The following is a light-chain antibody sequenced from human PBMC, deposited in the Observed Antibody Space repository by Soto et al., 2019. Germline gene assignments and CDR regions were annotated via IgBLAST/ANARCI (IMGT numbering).Light chain of an antibody. CDR1: QHIDVY. CDR2: DAS. Sequence: PGEKATLSCWARQHIDVYLYWLQQKPGQSPRLLIFDASARATGTPTRFIGSGSGTDFTLTISSLEPEDFAVYYCQQRSNWPPWTFGQGTKVDIK. V-gene: IGKV3-11*01. CDR3: QQRSNWPPWT. J-gene: IGKJ1*01.